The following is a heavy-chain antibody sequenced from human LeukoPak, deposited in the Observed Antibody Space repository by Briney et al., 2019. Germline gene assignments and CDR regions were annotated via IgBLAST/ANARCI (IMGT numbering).Heavy chain of an antibody. Sequence: GGSLRLPCAASGFTFSSYWMHSVRQAPGKGLVWVSCINRDGSTTRYADSVRGRFTISRDNAKSTLYLQINSLRPEDTAVYYCARGESLEMGTIRGFDYWGQGTTVTVSS. J-gene: IGHJ4*03. CDR1: GFTFSSYW. V-gene: IGHV3-74*01. D-gene: IGHD5-24*01. CDR2: INRDGSTT. CDR3: ARGESLEMGTIRGFDY.